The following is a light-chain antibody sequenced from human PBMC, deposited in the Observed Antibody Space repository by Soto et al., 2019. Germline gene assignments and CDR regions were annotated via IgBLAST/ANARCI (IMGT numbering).Light chain of an antibody. V-gene: IGKV3-20*01. Sequence: EIVLTQSPGTLSLSPGESATVSCRASQSVRSTYVAWYQQKPGQAPRLLIYAASSRATGISDRFSGRGSGTDFTLTISRLEPGDSAVYFCQQFDDLPLWTFGQGTNVE. CDR1: QSVRSTY. J-gene: IGKJ1*01. CDR2: AAS. CDR3: QQFDDLPLWT.